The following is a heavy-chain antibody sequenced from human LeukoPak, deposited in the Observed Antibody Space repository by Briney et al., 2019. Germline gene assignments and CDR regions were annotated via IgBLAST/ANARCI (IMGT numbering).Heavy chain of an antibody. D-gene: IGHD6-13*01. CDR3: ASTIGSAGTQY. J-gene: IGHJ4*02. Sequence: PGGSLRLSCAASGFTFSSYEMNWVRQAPGKGLEWVSYISSSGSTIYYADSVKGRFTISRDNAKNRLYLQMNSLGAENTADYYCASTIGSAGTQYWGQGTLVTVSS. CDR2: ISSSGSTI. CDR1: GFTFSSYE. V-gene: IGHV3-48*03.